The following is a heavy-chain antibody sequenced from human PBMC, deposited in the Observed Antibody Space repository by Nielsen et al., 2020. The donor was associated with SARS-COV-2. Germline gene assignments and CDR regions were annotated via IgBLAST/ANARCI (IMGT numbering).Heavy chain of an antibody. Sequence: SETLSLTCTVSGGSISSYYWSWIRQPPGKGLEWIGYIYYSGSTNYNPSLKSRVTISVDTSKNQFSLKLSSVTAADTAVYYCARYPTPYYYDSSGYFDAFDIWGQGTMVTVSS. CDR2: IYYSGST. CDR1: GGSISSYY. CDR3: ARYPTPYYYDSSGYFDAFDI. D-gene: IGHD3-22*01. J-gene: IGHJ3*02. V-gene: IGHV4-59*01.